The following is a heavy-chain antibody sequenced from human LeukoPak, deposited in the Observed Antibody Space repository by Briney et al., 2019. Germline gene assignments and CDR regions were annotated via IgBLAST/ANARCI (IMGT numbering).Heavy chain of an antibody. Sequence: PGGSLRLSCAASGFTFSNAWMSWVRQAPGKGLEWVGRIKSKTDGGTTDYAATVKGRFTISRDDSKYTLYLQMNSLKTEDTAVYYCTTRGRHRRITMRPYDYWGQGTLVTVSS. CDR1: GFTFSNAW. CDR2: IKSKTDGGTT. CDR3: TTRGRHRRITMRPYDY. V-gene: IGHV3-15*01. J-gene: IGHJ4*02. D-gene: IGHD3-22*01.